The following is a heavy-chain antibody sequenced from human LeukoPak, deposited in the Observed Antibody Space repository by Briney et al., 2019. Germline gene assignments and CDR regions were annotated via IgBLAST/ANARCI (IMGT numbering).Heavy chain of an antibody. CDR2: ISYDGSNK. J-gene: IGHJ4*02. Sequence: GGSLRLSCAASGFTFSSYSMNWVRQAPGKGLEWVAVISYDGSNKYYADSVKGRFTISRDNSKNTLYLQMNSLRAEDTAVYYCAKVGSSGGYLDYWGQGTLVTVSS. CDR1: GFTFSSYS. D-gene: IGHD6-19*01. V-gene: IGHV3-30*18. CDR3: AKVGSSGGYLDY.